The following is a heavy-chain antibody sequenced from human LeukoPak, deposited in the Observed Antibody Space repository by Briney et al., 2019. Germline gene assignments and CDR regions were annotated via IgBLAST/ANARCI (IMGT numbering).Heavy chain of an antibody. V-gene: IGHV1-2*02. CDR1: GYTLTGYY. CDR2: INPNSGGT. Sequence: ASVKVSCKASGYTLTGYYMHWVRQAPGQGLEWMGWINPNSGGTNYAQKFQGRVTMTRDTSISTAYMELSRLRSDDTAVYYCARVAPNYYDSSGYYPWFGYWGQGTLVTVSS. D-gene: IGHD3-22*01. J-gene: IGHJ4*02. CDR3: ARVAPNYYDSSGYYPWFGY.